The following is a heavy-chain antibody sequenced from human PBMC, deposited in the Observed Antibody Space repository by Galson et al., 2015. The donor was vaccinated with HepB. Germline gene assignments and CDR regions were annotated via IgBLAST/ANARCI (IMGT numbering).Heavy chain of an antibody. CDR2: ISSSGSTI. J-gene: IGHJ4*02. CDR3: AREEIGYCSGGSCYGFDY. CDR1: GFTFSDYY. V-gene: IGHV3-11*01. D-gene: IGHD2-15*01. Sequence: SLRLSCAASGFTFSDYYMSWIRQAPGKGLEWVSHISSSGSTIYYADSVKGRFTISRDNAKNSLYLQMNSLRAEDTAVYYCAREEIGYCSGGSCYGFDYWGQGTLVTVSS.